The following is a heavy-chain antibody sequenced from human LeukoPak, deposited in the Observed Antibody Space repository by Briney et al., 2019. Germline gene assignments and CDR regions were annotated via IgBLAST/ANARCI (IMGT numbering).Heavy chain of an antibody. D-gene: IGHD6-6*01. CDR2: IWNSGST. CDR1: GDSISSRTYY. V-gene: IGHV4-31*03. J-gene: IGHJ5*02. CDR3: ARDVSSTFPHCFDP. Sequence: PSETLSLTCSVSGDSISSRTYYWTWIRQHPEKGLEWIGYIWNSGSTNYNPYLKSRLTISVDTSKNQFSLKLTSMTAADTAVYYCARDVSSTFPHCFDPWRQGILVIVSS.